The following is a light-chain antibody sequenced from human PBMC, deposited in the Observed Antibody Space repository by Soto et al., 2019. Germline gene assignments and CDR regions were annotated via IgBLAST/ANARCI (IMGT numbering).Light chain of an antibody. CDR2: KAS. V-gene: IGKV1-5*03. J-gene: IGKJ1*01. CDR3: KQYNSYPWT. Sequence: DIQMTQSPSTLSASVGDRVTITCRASQSISSWLAWYQQKPGKAPKLLIYKASSLESRVPSRFSGSGSGTEFTLTISSLQPDDFATYYCKQYNSYPWTFGQGTKVDI. CDR1: QSISSW.